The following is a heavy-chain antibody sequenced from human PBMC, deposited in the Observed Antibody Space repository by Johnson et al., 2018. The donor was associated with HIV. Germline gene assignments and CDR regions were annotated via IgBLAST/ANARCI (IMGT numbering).Heavy chain of an antibody. D-gene: IGHD3-22*01. J-gene: IGHJ3*02. Sequence: QVQLVESGGGLVQPGGSLRLSCAASRFTFSDYYMSWIRQTPGKGLEWVSYISSSGGTIYYADSVKGRFSISRDNAKNSLYLQMNSLRDEETAVYYCAGDRGYWDAFDIWGQGTMVTVSS. CDR3: AGDRGYWDAFDI. V-gene: IGHV3-11*04. CDR2: ISSSGGTI. CDR1: RFTFSDYY.